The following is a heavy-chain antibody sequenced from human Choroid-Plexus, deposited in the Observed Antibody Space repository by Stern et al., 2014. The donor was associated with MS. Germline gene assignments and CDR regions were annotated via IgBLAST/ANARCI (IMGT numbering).Heavy chain of an antibody. CDR1: GFTFGSCA. CDR3: AKDRQYLTYFFDH. Sequence: VQLVESGGGVVQPGRPLRLSCVASGFTFGSCAMQWVRQAPGKGLEGVGGVSPAGSYKYYADSVKGRFTISRDNSQNTLYMQMSSLRPEDTAVYYCAKDRQYLTYFFDHWGQGSLVTVSS. D-gene: IGHD2/OR15-2a*01. CDR2: VSPAGSYK. V-gene: IGHV3-30*18. J-gene: IGHJ5*02.